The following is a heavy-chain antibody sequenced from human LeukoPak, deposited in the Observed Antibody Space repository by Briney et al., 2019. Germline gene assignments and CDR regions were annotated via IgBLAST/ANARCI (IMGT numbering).Heavy chain of an antibody. Sequence: PGESLRLSCAASGFTFSSYSMNWVRQAPGKGLEWVSSISSSSSYIYYADSVKGRFTISRDNAKNSLYLQMNSLRAEDTAVYYCARVGTIVGATSLDYWGQGTLVTVSS. CDR3: ARVGTIVGATSLDY. J-gene: IGHJ4*02. D-gene: IGHD1-26*01. CDR2: ISSSSSYI. V-gene: IGHV3-21*01. CDR1: GFTFSSYS.